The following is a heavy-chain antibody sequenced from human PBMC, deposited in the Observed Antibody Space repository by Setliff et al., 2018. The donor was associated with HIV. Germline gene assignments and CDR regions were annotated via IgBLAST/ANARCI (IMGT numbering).Heavy chain of an antibody. J-gene: IGHJ6*04. V-gene: IGHV1-69*13. CDR3: ARSDSGWPHYQYHHTDV. CDR1: GGRFRSFG. D-gene: IGHD6-19*01. CDR2: IIPIFGKV. Sequence: GASVKVSCKASGGRFRSFGFSWIRQAPGQGLEWMGGIIPIFGKVEYAQRFQDRVKITADESTSTAYMEVSSLTSEDTAIYYCARSDSGWPHYQYHHTDVWGKGTTVTVSS.